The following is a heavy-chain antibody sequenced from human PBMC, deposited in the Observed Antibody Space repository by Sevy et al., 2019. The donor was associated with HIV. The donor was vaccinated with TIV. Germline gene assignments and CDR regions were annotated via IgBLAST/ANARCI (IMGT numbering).Heavy chain of an antibody. CDR2: IRSKANSYAT. V-gene: IGHV3-73*01. CDR3: TRPNYDLGY. Sequence: GGSLRLSCAASGFTFSGSAMHWVRQASGKGLEGVGRIRSKANSYATAYAASVKGRFTISRDDSKNTAYLQMNSLKTEDTAVYYCTRPNYDLGYWGQGTLVTVSS. J-gene: IGHJ4*02. CDR1: GFTFSGSA. D-gene: IGHD3-3*01.